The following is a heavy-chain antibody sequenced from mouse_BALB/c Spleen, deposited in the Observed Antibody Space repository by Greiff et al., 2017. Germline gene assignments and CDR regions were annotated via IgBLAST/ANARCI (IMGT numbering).Heavy chain of an antibody. Sequence: EVQLQESGGGLVKPGGSLKLSCAASGFTFSSYAMSWVRQTPEKRLEWVASISSGGSTYYPDSVKGRFTISRDNARNILYLQMSSLRSEDTAMYYCARGYDGYYGAMDYWGQGTSVTVSS. J-gene: IGHJ4*01. CDR3: ARGYDGYYGAMDY. D-gene: IGHD2-3*01. CDR2: ISSGGST. V-gene: IGHV5-6-5*01. CDR1: GFTFSSYA.